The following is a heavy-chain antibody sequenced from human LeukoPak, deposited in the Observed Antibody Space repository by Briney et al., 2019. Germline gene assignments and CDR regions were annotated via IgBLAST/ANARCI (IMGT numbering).Heavy chain of an antibody. CDR2: IIPILGIA. CDR1: GGTFSSYA. V-gene: IGHV1-69*04. Sequence: SVKVSCKASGGTFSSYAISWVRQAPGQGLEWMGRIIPILGIANYAQKFQGRVTITADKSTSTAYMELSSLRSEDTAVYYCARPERTYSSSWYRYWGQGTLVTVSS. CDR3: ARPERTYSSSWYRY. D-gene: IGHD6-13*01. J-gene: IGHJ4*02.